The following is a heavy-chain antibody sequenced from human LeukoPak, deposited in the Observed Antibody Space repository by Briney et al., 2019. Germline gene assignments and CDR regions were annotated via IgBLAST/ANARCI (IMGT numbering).Heavy chain of an antibody. CDR1: GFTFNNYN. Sequence: GGSLRLSCAASGFTFNNYNMYWVRQAPGKGLECVSSISGSSSYIYYADSVKGRFTISRDNAKSSLYLQMNSLRAEDTAIYYCASFWTTVTYNFDYWGQGTLVTVSS. J-gene: IGHJ4*02. V-gene: IGHV3-21*01. D-gene: IGHD4-17*01. CDR2: ISGSSSYI. CDR3: ASFWTTVTYNFDY.